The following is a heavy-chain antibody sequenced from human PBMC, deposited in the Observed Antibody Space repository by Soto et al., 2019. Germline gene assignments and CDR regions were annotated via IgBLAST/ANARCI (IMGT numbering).Heavy chain of an antibody. Sequence: ASVKVSCKASGYTFTSYGISWVRQAPGQGLEWMGWISAYNGNTNYAQKLQGRVTMTRNTSITTAYMELSSLRSEDTAVYYCARDGGGSSYNWFDPWGQGTLVTVSS. CDR1: GYTFTSYG. V-gene: IGHV1-18*04. D-gene: IGHD1-26*01. CDR3: ARDGGGSSYNWFDP. CDR2: ISAYNGNT. J-gene: IGHJ5*02.